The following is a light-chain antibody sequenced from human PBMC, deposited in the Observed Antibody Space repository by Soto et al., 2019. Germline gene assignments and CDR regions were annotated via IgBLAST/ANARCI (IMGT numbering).Light chain of an antibody. Sequence: QSALTQPGSVSESPGQSVTISCTGARSDVGGPNYVSWYQHHPGKAPKLIIYDVSKRPSGVPDRFSGSKSGNTASLTISGLQAEDEADYYCCSYTGRYTYFVFGGGTQLTVL. CDR1: RSDVGGPNY. CDR3: CSYTGRYTYFV. J-gene: IGLJ2*01. V-gene: IGLV2-11*01. CDR2: DVS.